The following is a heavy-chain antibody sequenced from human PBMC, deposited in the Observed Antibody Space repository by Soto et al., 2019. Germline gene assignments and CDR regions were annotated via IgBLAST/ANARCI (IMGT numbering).Heavy chain of an antibody. D-gene: IGHD3-10*01. J-gene: IGHJ3*02. CDR2: IYPGDSDT. Sequence: GESLKISCKGSGYSFTSYWIGWVRQMPGKGLEWMGIIYPGDSDTRYSPSFQGQVTISADKSISTAYLQWSSLKASDTAMYYFAILLITMVRGIIIAIDAFDIWGQGTMVTVSS. CDR1: GYSFTSYW. CDR3: AILLITMVRGIIIAIDAFDI. V-gene: IGHV5-51*01.